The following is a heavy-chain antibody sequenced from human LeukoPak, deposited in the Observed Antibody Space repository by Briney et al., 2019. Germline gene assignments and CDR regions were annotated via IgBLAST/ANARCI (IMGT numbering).Heavy chain of an antibody. J-gene: IGHJ4*02. D-gene: IGHD3-9*01. CDR1: GGSISSSNW. CDR3: ARHDILTGYYTSFDY. CDR2: IYYSGST. V-gene: IGHV4-4*02. Sequence: SETLSLTCAVSGGSISSSNWWSWVRQPPGKGLEWIGYIYYSGSTNYNPSLKSRVTISVDTSKNQFSLKLSSVTAAGTAVYYCARHDILTGYYTSFDYWGQGTLVTVSS.